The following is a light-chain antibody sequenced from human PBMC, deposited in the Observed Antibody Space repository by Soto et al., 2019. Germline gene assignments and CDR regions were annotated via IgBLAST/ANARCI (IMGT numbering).Light chain of an antibody. CDR3: HQQHSAPRT. CDR2: WAA. V-gene: IGKV4-1*01. CDR1: QSVLYSSDNKNY. Sequence: DIVMTQSPDSLAVSLGERATINCKSSQSVLYSSDNKNYLAWYQHKPGQPPKLLIYWAATRESGVPERCSGSGAGRDFTLTISSLQAEDVAVYYCHQQHSAPRTFGQGTKVDIK. J-gene: IGKJ1*01.